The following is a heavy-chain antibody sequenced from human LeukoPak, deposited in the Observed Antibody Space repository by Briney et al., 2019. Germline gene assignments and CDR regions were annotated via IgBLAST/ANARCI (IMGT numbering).Heavy chain of an antibody. D-gene: IGHD2-21*01. CDR1: GGSISSGDYY. J-gene: IGHJ5*02. V-gene: IGHV4-30-4*01. Sequence: PSQTLSLTCTVSGGSISSGDYYWSWIRQPPGRGLEWIGYIYYSGSTYYNPSLKSRVTISVDTSKNQFSLKLSSVTAADTAVYYCARAVIASLRFDPWGQGTLVTVSS. CDR3: ARAVIASLRFDP. CDR2: IYYSGST.